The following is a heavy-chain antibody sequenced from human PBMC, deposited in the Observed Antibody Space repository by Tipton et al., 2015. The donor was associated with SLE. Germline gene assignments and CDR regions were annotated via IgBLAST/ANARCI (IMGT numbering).Heavy chain of an antibody. D-gene: IGHD6-13*01. J-gene: IGHJ4*02. CDR3: ARGIAAAGVIFDY. Sequence: TLSLTCAVYGGSFSGYYWSWIRQPPGKGLEWIGEINHSGSTNYNPSLKSRVTISVDTSKNQFSLKLSSVTAADTAVYCCARGIAAAGVIFDYWGQGTLVTVSS. CDR1: GGSFSGYY. CDR2: INHSGST. V-gene: IGHV4-34*01.